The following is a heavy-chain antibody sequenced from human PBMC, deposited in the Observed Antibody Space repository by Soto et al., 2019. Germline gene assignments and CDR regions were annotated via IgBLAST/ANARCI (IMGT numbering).Heavy chain of an antibody. CDR2: ILYDGSNK. V-gene: IGHV3-30*18. CDR1: GFTFSNYG. J-gene: IGHJ4*02. D-gene: IGHD6-13*01. CDR3: AKSVAAAGTVGDY. Sequence: QVQLVESGGGVVQPGRSLRLSCAASGFTFSNYGMHWVRQAPGKGLEWVAVILYDGSNKYYADSVKGRFTISRDNSKNTLYLQMNSLRAEDTAVYYCAKSVAAAGTVGDYWGQGTLVTVSS.